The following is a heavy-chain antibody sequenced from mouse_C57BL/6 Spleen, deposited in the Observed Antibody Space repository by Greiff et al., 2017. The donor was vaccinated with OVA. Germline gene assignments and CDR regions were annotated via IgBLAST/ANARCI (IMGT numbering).Heavy chain of an antibody. D-gene: IGHD1-1*01. CDR1: GYAFTNYL. Sequence: QVQLQQSGAELVRPGTSVKVSCKASGYAFTNYLIEWVKQRPGQGLEWIGVINPGSGGTNYNEKFKGKATLTADKSSSTAYMQLSSLTSEDSAVYFCARFYGSSSWYFDVWGTGNTVTVSS. J-gene: IGHJ1*03. V-gene: IGHV1-54*01. CDR3: ARFYGSSSWYFDV. CDR2: INPGSGGT.